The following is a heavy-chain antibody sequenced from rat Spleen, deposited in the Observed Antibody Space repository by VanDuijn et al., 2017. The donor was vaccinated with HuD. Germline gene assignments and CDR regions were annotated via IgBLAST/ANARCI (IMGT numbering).Heavy chain of an antibody. Sequence: EVQLVESGGGLVQPGRSLKLSCAASGFTFDDYHMAWVRQAPTKGLEWVASINYDGSSTYYRDSVKGRFTLSRDNAKSTLYLQMDSLRSEDTATYYCARRTLDYWGQGVMVTVSS. CDR1: GFTFDDYH. V-gene: IGHV5-7*01. CDR3: ARRTLDY. CDR2: INYDGSST. J-gene: IGHJ2*01.